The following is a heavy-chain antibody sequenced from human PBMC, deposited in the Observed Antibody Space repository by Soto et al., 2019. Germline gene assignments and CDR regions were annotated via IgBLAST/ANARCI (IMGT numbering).Heavy chain of an antibody. CDR3: ATRRVSTSFFDY. D-gene: IGHD2-2*01. Sequence: PSEPLSLTCAVYGGSFSDYYWSWIRQPPGKGLEWLGEINHNASTNHNPSLKSRVTMSVDTSENQFSRRLSTVIAADMAVYQCATRRVSTSFFDYWGQGTLVTVS. J-gene: IGHJ4*02. CDR2: INHNAST. CDR1: GGSFSDYY. V-gene: IGHV4-34*01.